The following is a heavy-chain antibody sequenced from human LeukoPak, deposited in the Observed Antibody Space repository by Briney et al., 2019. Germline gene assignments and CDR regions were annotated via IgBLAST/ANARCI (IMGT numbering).Heavy chain of an antibody. J-gene: IGHJ4*02. Sequence: GGSLRLTCAASGITFSRYGMHWVRQAPGKGLEWVTFIRYDGSIKYYADSVKGRFTMSRDNSKNTLFLQMSNLRDDDTAIYYCARHVGISFWGQGTLVAVSS. CDR1: GITFSRYG. CDR3: ARHVGISF. V-gene: IGHV3-30*02. CDR2: IRYDGSIK. D-gene: IGHD7-27*01.